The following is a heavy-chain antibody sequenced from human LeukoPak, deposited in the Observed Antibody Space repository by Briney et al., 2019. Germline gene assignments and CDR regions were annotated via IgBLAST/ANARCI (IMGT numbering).Heavy chain of an antibody. V-gene: IGHV3-21*06. CDR2: ISTSSSYI. D-gene: IGHD1-26*01. Sequence: GRSLRLSCAASGFTFSSYSMNWVRQAPGKGLEWVSSISTSSSYIYFADSVKGRFTISRDNAKNSLHLQMNSLRAEDTAIYYCARSPSGRYSLIGFLENWGQGTLVTVSS. J-gene: IGHJ4*02. CDR3: ARSPSGRYSLIGFLEN. CDR1: GFTFSSYS.